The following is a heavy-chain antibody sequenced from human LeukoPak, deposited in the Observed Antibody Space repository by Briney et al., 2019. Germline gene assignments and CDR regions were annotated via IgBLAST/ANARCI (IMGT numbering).Heavy chain of an antibody. CDR3: ARSLRYFDWLGYYYYYMDV. CDR1: GGSISSGSYY. D-gene: IGHD3-9*01. J-gene: IGHJ6*03. V-gene: IGHV4-61*02. CDR2: IYTSGST. Sequence: SETLSLTCTVSGGSISSGSYYWSWVRQPGGKGLEWIGRIYTSGSTNYNPSLKSRVTISVDTSKNQFSLKLSSVTAADTAVYYCARSLRYFDWLGYYYYYMDVWGKGTTVTISS.